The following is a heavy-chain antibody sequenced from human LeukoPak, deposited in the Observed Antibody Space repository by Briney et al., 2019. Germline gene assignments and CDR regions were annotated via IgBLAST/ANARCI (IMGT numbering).Heavy chain of an antibody. J-gene: IGHJ6*02. Sequence: PGGSLRLSCAASGFTFSSYDMSWVRQAPGKGLEWVSAISGSGGSTYYADSVKGRFTISRDNSKNTLYLQMISLRAEDTAVYYCARFSSDYYYYGMDVWGQGTTVTVSS. D-gene: IGHD6-6*01. V-gene: IGHV3-23*01. CDR1: GFTFSSYD. CDR2: ISGSGGST. CDR3: ARFSSDYYYYGMDV.